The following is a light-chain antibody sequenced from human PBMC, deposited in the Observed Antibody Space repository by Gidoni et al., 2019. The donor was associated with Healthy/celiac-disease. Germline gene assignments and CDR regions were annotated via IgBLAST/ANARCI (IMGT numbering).Light chain of an antibody. CDR1: KSISSW. CDR3: QQYNSYSPWT. CDR2: DAA. J-gene: IGKJ1*01. Sequence: DIQLMQSPSTLSASVGDRVTITCRASKSISSWLAWYQQQPGKAPKLLIYDAASLESGVPSRFSGSSSGTEFTLTISSLQPADFATYYCQQYNSYSPWTFGPGTKVEIK. V-gene: IGKV1-5*01.